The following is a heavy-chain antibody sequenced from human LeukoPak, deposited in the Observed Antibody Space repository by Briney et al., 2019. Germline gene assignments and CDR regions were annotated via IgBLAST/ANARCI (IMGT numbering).Heavy chain of an antibody. CDR1: GGTFSSYA. CDR2: IIPIFGTA. J-gene: IGHJ6*02. V-gene: IGHV1-69*13. D-gene: IGHD2-2*01. Sequence: ASVKVSCKASGGTFSSYAISWVRRAPGQGLEWMGGIIPIFGTANYAQKFQGRVTITADESTSTAYMELSSLRSEDTAVYYCARGREAYCSSTSCYLMDVWGQGTTVTVSS. CDR3: ARGREAYCSSTSCYLMDV.